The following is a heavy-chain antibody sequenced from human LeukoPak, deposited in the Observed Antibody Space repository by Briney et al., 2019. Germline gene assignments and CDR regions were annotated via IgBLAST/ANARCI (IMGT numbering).Heavy chain of an antibody. V-gene: IGHV2-5*02. CDR2: IYWDDGK. D-gene: IGHD3-22*01. CDR1: GFSLPTGGVG. Sequence: KASGPTLVNPTQTLTLPCTFSGFSLPTGGVGVAWIRQPPGKALEWLALIYWDDGKRYNPSLKSRLSITKDTSKNQVVLTMTNMDPGDTATYYCAHHYYDSSGSYFDYWGQGTLVTVSS. CDR3: AHHYYDSSGSYFDY. J-gene: IGHJ4*02.